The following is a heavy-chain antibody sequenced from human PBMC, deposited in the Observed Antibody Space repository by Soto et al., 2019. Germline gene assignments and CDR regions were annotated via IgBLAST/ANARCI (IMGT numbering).Heavy chain of an antibody. D-gene: IGHD4-17*01. CDR3: AKEVHTYDGDHPLDS. J-gene: IGHJ4*02. CDR2: LSYDGSDE. Sequence: QVQLVESGGGVVQPGRSLRLSCAASGFTFRNYGMHWVRQAPGKGLEWVAFLSYDGSDEYFAESVKGRFTVSRDNDNNTLLLPMSSLRTEDTAVYFCAKEVHTYDGDHPLDSWGQGTLVTVSS. V-gene: IGHV3-30*18. CDR1: GFTFRNYG.